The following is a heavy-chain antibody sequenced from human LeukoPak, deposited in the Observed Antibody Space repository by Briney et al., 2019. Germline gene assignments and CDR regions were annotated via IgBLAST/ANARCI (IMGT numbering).Heavy chain of an antibody. CDR2: INPSSGGT. V-gene: IGHV1-2*06. CDR3: ARESPEDAFDI. CDR1: GGTFSSYA. J-gene: IGHJ3*02. Sequence: GSVKVSCKASGGTFSSYAISWVRQAPGQGLEWMGRINPSSGGTNYPQKFQGRVTMTRDTSMGTAYMELSRLRSDDTAVYYCARESPEDAFDIWGQGTMVTVSS.